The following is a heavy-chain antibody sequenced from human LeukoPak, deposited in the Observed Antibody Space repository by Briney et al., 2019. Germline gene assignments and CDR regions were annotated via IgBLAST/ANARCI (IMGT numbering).Heavy chain of an antibody. CDR3: AKGGGYEVLYDY. Sequence: GGSLRLSCVASGFTFSSYGMSWVRQAPGKGLEWVSSISGSADNTYYADSVKGRFTISRDNSKNTPYLQINSLRAEDTAVYYCAKGGGYEVLYDYWGQGTLVTVSS. CDR1: GFTFSSYG. V-gene: IGHV3-23*01. D-gene: IGHD5-12*01. CDR2: ISGSADNT. J-gene: IGHJ4*02.